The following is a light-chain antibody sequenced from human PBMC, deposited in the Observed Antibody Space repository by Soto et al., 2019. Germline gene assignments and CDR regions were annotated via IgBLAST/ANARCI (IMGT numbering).Light chain of an antibody. J-gene: IGKJ2*01. CDR3: QHYNDYSYT. Sequence: DIQMTQSPSTLSASVGDRVAITCRASQSVSGWLAWYQQKPGKVPNLLIYQASTLEDGVPSRFSGSGSGTEITPTISSLQPDDSATYYCQHYNDYSYTFGPGTNLEIK. CDR1: QSVSGW. CDR2: QAS. V-gene: IGKV1-5*03.